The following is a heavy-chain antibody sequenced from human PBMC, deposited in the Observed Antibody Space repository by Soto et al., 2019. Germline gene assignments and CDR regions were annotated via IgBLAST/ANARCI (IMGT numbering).Heavy chain of an antibody. J-gene: IGHJ6*02. D-gene: IGHD3-10*01. Sequence: QVQLVQSGAEVKKPGSSVKVSCKASGGTFSSYAISWVRQAPGQGLEWMGGIIPIFGTANYAQKFQGRVTITADESTSTAYLELSSLRSGATAVYYCATRDRITMVRGVITNYYYYGMDVWGQGTTVTVSS. CDR1: GGTFSSYA. CDR2: IIPIFGTA. CDR3: ATRDRITMVRGVITNYYYYGMDV. V-gene: IGHV1-69*01.